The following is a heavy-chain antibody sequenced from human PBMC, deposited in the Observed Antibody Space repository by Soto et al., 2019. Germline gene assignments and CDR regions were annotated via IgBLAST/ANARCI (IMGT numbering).Heavy chain of an antibody. V-gene: IGHV3-9*01. D-gene: IGHD3-16*02. CDR1: GFSFDDYA. CDR3: AKYSFGGIIVRLGY. Sequence: EVPLVESGGGLVQPGRSLRLSCAASGFSFDDYAMHWVRQTPGKGLEWVSGISWNSGSIGYADSVKGRFTISRDNAKNSLYRQMNSLIAEVTALYYCAKYSFGGIIVRLGYWGQGTLVTVSS. J-gene: IGHJ4*02. CDR2: ISWNSGSI.